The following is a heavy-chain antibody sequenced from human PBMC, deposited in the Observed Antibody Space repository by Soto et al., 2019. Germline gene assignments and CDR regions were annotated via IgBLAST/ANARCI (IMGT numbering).Heavy chain of an antibody. Sequence: VASVKVSCKASGGTFSSYAISWVRQAPGQGLEWMGGIIPIFGTANYAQKFQGRVTITADESTSTAYMELSSLRSEDTAVYYCASPFLSYCSGGSCYSFDYYYYGMDVWGQGTTVTVSS. CDR1: GGTFSSYA. V-gene: IGHV1-69*13. J-gene: IGHJ6*02. D-gene: IGHD2-15*01. CDR3: ASPFLSYCSGGSCYSFDYYYYGMDV. CDR2: IIPIFGTA.